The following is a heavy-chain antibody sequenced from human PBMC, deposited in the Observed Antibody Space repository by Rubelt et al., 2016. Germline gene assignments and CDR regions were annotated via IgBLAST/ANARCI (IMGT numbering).Heavy chain of an antibody. CDR1: GGSITSNNYH. CDR2: IDYSGAT. CDR3: ESRGYKYGRSFDY. J-gene: IGHJ4*02. Sequence: QLQLQESGPGLVKPSETLSLTCSVSGGSITSNNYHWGWIRQPPGKGLEWIGTIDYSGATYYNPSLKSRVTISVDTSKNQFSRKLGAVTAADTAVYYWESRGYKYGRSFDYWGQGTLVTVSA. D-gene: IGHD5-18*01. V-gene: IGHV4-39*07.